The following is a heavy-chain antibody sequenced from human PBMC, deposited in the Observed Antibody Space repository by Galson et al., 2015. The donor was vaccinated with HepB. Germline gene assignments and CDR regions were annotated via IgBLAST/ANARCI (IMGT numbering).Heavy chain of an antibody. CDR2: MSFDGSDK. J-gene: IGHJ4*02. D-gene: IGHD2/OR15-2a*01. CDR3: ARAGLSSQLDSISGVYYFDY. CDR1: GFTFSSYA. V-gene: IGHV3-30*04. Sequence: SLRLSCAASGFTFSSYAMHWVRQAPGKGLEWVALMSFDGSDKDYADSVKGRFTISRDNSKNTLYLQLNSLIPEDTAVYYCARAGLSSQLDSISGVYYFDYWGQGTLVTVSS.